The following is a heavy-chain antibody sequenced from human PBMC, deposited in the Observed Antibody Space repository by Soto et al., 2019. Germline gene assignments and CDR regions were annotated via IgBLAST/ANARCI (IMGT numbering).Heavy chain of an antibody. CDR1: GFTFSTYN. CDR3: ARVGGSADFDH. J-gene: IGHJ4*02. D-gene: IGHD5-12*01. CDR2: ISRSSNVI. Sequence: EVQLVESGGGLVQPGGSLRLSCAVSGFTFSTYNMNWVRQAPGQGLEWVSYISRSSNVILYADSVKGRFTISRDNAKNSLFLQMNGLRDEDTAVYYCARVGGSADFDHWGQGTLVTVSS. V-gene: IGHV3-48*02.